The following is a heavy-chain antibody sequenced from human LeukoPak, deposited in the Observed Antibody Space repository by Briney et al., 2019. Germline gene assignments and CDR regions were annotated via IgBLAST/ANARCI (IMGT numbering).Heavy chain of an antibody. Sequence: GASVKVSCKASGYTFTSYGISWVRQAPGQGLEWMGRIIPILGIANYAQKFQGGVTITADKSTSTAYMELSSLRSEDTAVYYCARGLPHSGYVQNWFDPWGQGTLVTVSS. CDR2: IIPILGIA. V-gene: IGHV1-69*04. CDR1: GYTFTSYG. CDR3: ARGLPHSGYVQNWFDP. D-gene: IGHD5-12*01. J-gene: IGHJ5*02.